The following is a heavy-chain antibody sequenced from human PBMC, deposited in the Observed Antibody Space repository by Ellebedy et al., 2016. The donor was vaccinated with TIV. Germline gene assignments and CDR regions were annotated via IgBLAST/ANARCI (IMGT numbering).Heavy chain of an antibody. CDR1: GGSIRFHY. Sequence: MPSETLSLTCSISGGSIRFHYYTCIRQPPGTGLEWIGYVYYTGNTKYNPSLNSRVTISLDTTKNQFSLKVNSVTAADTAVYYCARGSGGPYRELDHWGQGTQVTVSS. D-gene: IGHD3-10*01. CDR2: VYYTGNT. CDR3: ARGSGGPYRELDH. V-gene: IGHV4-59*11. J-gene: IGHJ4*02.